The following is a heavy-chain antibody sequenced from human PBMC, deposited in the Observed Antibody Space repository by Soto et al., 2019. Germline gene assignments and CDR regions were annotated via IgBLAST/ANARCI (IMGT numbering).Heavy chain of an antibody. J-gene: IGHJ5*02. CDR2: IRSKANSYAT. CDR3: TRLVAAAGRDFDP. V-gene: IGHV3-73*01. Sequence: PGGSLRLSCAASGFTFSGSAMHWVRQASGKGLEWVGRIRSKANSYATAYAASVKGRFTISRDDSKSTAYLQMNSLKTEDTAVYYCTRLVAAAGRDFDPWGQGTLVTVSS. CDR1: GFTFSGSA. D-gene: IGHD6-13*01.